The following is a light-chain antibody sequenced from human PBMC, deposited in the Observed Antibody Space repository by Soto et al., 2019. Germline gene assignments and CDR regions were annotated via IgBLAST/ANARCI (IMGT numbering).Light chain of an antibody. CDR3: CSYGGYYNYV. CDR1: STDVGGYNY. V-gene: IGLV2-11*01. CDR2: DVS. J-gene: IGLJ1*01. Sequence: QSALTQPGSVSVSPGQSVTISCTGTSTDVGGYNYVSWYQQHPGKAPKVMIYDVSKRPSGVPDRFSGSKSGNTASLTISGLQAEDEADYYCCSYGGYYNYVFGTGTKVTVL.